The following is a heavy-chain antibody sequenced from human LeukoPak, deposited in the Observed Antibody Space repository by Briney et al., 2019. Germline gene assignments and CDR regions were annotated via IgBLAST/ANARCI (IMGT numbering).Heavy chain of an antibody. D-gene: IGHD5-12*01. CDR2: ISYDRSNK. V-gene: IGHV3-30*03. Sequence: GGSLRLSCAASGFIFSTYDMHWVRQAPGKGLEWVAAISYDRSNKYYADSVKGRFTISRDNAKNSLYLQMNSLRAEDTALYYCARDGASGYSGYHDYWGQGTLVTVSS. CDR3: ARDGASGYSGYHDY. J-gene: IGHJ4*02. CDR1: GFIFSTYD.